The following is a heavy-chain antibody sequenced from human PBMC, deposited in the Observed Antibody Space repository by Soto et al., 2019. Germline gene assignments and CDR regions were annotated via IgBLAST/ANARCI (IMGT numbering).Heavy chain of an antibody. CDR1: GGSISQYY. CDR3: AAGVVGPYYVDY. D-gene: IGHD3-16*02. J-gene: IGHJ4*02. Sequence: QVQLQESGTGLVKPSETLSLTCSVSGGSISQYYWSWIRHPPGKGLEWIGYLDYSGSTNYNPSLKSRVTMLVDTSKYQFSLKVSSVTAADTAVYSCAAGVVGPYYVDYWGQGTLVTVSS. V-gene: IGHV4-59*01. CDR2: LDYSGST.